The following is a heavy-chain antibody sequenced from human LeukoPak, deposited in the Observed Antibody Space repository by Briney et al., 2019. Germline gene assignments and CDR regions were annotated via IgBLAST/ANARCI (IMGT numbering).Heavy chain of an antibody. J-gene: IGHJ6*02. CDR1: GYTFTGYY. Sequence: ASVKVSCKASGYTFTGYYMHWVRQAPGQGLEWMGWINPYSGGTNYAQRFQGRVTMTRYTSISTAYMELSRLRSDDTAVYYCARVVPNSPDYGMDVWGQGTTVTVSS. V-gene: IGHV1-2*02. CDR2: INPYSGGT. D-gene: IGHD2-2*01. CDR3: ARVVPNSPDYGMDV.